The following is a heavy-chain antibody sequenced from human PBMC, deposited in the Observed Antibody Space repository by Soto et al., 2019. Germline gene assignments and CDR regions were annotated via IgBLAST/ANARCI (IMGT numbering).Heavy chain of an antibody. Sequence: SETLSLTCAVSGGSISSSNYYWGWIRQPPGKGLEWIGYIYYSGSTNYNPSLKSRVAISVDTSKNQFSLKLSSVTAADTAVYYCARSTDSSGWRFDYWGQGTQVTVS. V-gene: IGHV4-61*05. J-gene: IGHJ4*02. D-gene: IGHD6-19*01. CDR2: IYYSGST. CDR1: GGSISSSNYY. CDR3: ARSTDSSGWRFDY.